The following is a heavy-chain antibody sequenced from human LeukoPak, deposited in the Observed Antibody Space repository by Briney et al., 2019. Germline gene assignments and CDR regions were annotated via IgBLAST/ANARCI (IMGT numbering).Heavy chain of an antibody. CDR1: GFTFSSYS. CDR3: ARDTHYYDSSGYYGN. V-gene: IGHV3-21*01. J-gene: IGHJ4*02. CDR2: ISSSSSYI. Sequence: PGGSLRLSCAASGFTFSSYSMNWVRQAPGKGLEWVSSISSSSSYIYYADSAKGRFTISRDNAKNSLYLQMNSLRAEDTAVYYCARDTHYYDSSGYYGNWGQGTLVTVSS. D-gene: IGHD3-22*01.